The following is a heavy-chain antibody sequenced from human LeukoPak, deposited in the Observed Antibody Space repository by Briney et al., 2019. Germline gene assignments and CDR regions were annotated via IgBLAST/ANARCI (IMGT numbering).Heavy chain of an antibody. CDR1: GGSISSSDYY. CDR3: AREYCSSTSCYAFDY. CDR2: IYYSGST. D-gene: IGHD2-2*01. Sequence: MASETLSLTCTVSGGSISSSDYYWSWIRQPPGKGLEWIGYIYYSGSTYYNPSLKSRVTISVDTSKNQFSLKLSSVTAADTAVYYCAREYCSSTSCYAFDYWGQGTLVTVSS. J-gene: IGHJ4*02. V-gene: IGHV4-30-4*01.